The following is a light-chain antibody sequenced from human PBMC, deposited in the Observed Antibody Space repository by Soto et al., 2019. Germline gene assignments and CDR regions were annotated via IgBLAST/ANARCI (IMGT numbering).Light chain of an antibody. CDR1: QGVSSW. CDR2: GTS. J-gene: IGKJ2*01. V-gene: IGKV1-12*01. CDR3: QQADSFPYT. Sequence: DIPMTQSPSSVSASVGDRVTIACRASQGVSSWLAWYQQKPGKAPKLLIYGTSTLQSGVPSRFSGSGSGTDFTLTISSLQPEDFATYYCQQADSFPYTFGPGTKLEIK.